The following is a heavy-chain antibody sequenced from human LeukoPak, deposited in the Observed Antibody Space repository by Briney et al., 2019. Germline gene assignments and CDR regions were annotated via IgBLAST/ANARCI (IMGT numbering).Heavy chain of an antibody. D-gene: IGHD3-22*01. CDR1: GGYISSYY. V-gene: IGHV4-59*01. CDR3: ARKNYYGSSGYCDI. CDR2: IYYSGST. J-gene: IGHJ3*02. Sequence: PSETLSLTCTVSGGYISSYYWSWVRQPPGKGLEWIGYIYYSGSTNYNLSLKSRGTISVDTSKKQHSLKLSSVTAADTAVYYCARKNYYGSSGYCDIWGQGKMVTVSS.